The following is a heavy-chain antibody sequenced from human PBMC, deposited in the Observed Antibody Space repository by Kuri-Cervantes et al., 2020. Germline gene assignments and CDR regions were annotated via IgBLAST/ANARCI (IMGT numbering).Heavy chain of an antibody. CDR3: ARENWGLNDAFDS. CDR1: GFTFSSYW. Sequence: GSLRLSCAASGFTFSSYWMSWIRQSPGKGLEWIGEINHRGRATYNSSLKSRVTISVDTSKNQFSLKFTSVTAADTAVYYCARENWGLNDAFDSWGQGTMVTVSS. D-gene: IGHD7-27*01. J-gene: IGHJ3*02. V-gene: IGHV4-34*01. CDR2: INHRGRA.